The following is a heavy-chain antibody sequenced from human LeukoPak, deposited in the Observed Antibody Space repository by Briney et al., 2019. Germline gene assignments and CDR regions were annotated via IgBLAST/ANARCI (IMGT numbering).Heavy chain of an antibody. CDR2: VSGSGRRI. Sequence: PGGSLRLSCAASGFTFSDFAMNWVRHSPGKGLEGVSGVSGSGRRIVYADSVKGRFTISRVNSKNTLFLQMTSLRVEDTGIYYCTKPGYRNGDYCYHSVWGQGTLVTVSS. CDR1: GFTFSDFA. D-gene: IGHD2-15*01. J-gene: IGHJ4*02. V-gene: IGHV3-23*01. CDR3: TKPGYRNGDYCYHSV.